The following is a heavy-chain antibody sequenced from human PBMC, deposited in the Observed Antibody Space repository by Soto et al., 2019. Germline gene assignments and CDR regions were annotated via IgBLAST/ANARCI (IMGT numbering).Heavy chain of an antibody. CDR1: GYAFTTYG. J-gene: IGHJ4*02. V-gene: IGHV1-18*01. CDR2: ISAHNGNT. CDR3: ARGRYGDY. Sequence: QVHLVQSGAEVKKPGASVKVSCKGSGYAFTTYGITWVRQATGQGLEGMGWISAHNGNTNYAQKLQGRVTESIDTSTSTAYMELRSLRSDDKAVHYCARGRYGDYWGQGALFTVSS. D-gene: IGHD1-1*01.